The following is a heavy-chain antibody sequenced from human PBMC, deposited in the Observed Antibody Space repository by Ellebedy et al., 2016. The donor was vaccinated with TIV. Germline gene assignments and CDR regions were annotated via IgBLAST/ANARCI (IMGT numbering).Heavy chain of an antibody. J-gene: IGHJ4*02. CDR2: IRYDDSRR. V-gene: IGHV3-30*02. D-gene: IGHD1-1*01. CDR3: AKKREYDGNSLDN. Sequence: GESLKISCAASGFAFSNFGMHWVRQAPGKGLEWVAFIRYDDSRRYYAESVKGRFTISRDNSKHTLYLEMNSLRVEDTAAYYCAKKREYDGNSLDNWGQGTLVSVSS. CDR1: GFAFSNFG.